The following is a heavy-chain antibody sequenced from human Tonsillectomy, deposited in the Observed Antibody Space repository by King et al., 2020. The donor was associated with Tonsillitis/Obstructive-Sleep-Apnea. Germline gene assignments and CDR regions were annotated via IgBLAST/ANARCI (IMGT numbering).Heavy chain of an antibody. CDR2: IYYSGST. CDR1: GGSISSYY. Sequence: QLQESGPGLVKPSETLSLTCTVSGGSISSYYWSWIRQPPGKGLEWIGYIYYSGSTNYNPSLKSRVTISVDTSKNQFSLKLSSVPAADTAVYYCARLSAEGNDFSDGYYYYYMDVWGKGTTVTVSS. CDR3: ARLSAEGNDFSDGYYYYYMDV. D-gene: IGHD3-3*01. J-gene: IGHJ6*03. V-gene: IGHV4-59*08.